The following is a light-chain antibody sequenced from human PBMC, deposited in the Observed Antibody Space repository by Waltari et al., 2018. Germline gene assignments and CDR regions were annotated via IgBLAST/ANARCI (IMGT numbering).Light chain of an antibody. CDR3: QKYNSAPPWT. CDR1: QGISNY. V-gene: IGKV1-27*01. Sequence: EIQIDQSSSSLAASCGNRGTITCRASQGISNYLAWYQQKPGKVPKLLIYAASTLQSGVPSRFSGSGSGTDFTLTISSLQPEDVATYYCQKYNSAPPWTFGQGTKVEIK. CDR2: AAS. J-gene: IGKJ1*01.